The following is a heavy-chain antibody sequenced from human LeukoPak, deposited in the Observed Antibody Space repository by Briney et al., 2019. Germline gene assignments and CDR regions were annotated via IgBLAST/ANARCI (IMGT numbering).Heavy chain of an antibody. Sequence: SETLSLPCTVSGGSISSYYWSWLRQPAGKGLEWIGRIYSSGSTNYNPSLRSRVTMSVDTSKNQFSLKLNSVTAADTAVYYCARDMRVVVGTFDYWGQGTLVTVSS. V-gene: IGHV4-4*07. CDR1: GGSISSYY. CDR3: ARDMRVVVGTFDY. J-gene: IGHJ4*02. CDR2: IYSSGST. D-gene: IGHD3-22*01.